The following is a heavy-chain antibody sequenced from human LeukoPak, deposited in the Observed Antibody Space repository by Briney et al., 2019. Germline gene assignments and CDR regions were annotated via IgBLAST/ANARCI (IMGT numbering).Heavy chain of an antibody. CDR1: GFTFSSYE. CDR2: ISSSGSTI. CDR3: ARATWGSSAAFYI. V-gene: IGHV3-48*03. Sequence: PGGSLRLSCAAAGFTFSSYEMNWVRQAPGKGLEWVSYISSSGSTIYYADSVKGRFTISRDNAKNSLYLQMNSLRAEDTAVYYCARATWGSSAAFYIWGQGTMVTVSS. J-gene: IGHJ3*02. D-gene: IGHD7-27*01.